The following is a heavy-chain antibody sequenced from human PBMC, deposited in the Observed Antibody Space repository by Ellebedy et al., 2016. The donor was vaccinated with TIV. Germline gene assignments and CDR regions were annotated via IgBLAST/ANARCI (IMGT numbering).Heavy chain of an antibody. Sequence: ASVKVSXXASGYTFTSYGISWVRQAPGQGLEWMGWISAYNGNTNYAQKLQGRVTMTTDTSTSTAYMELRSLRSDDTAVYYCARVEFDYGDYEGFGGGMDVWGQGTTVTVSS. J-gene: IGHJ6*02. D-gene: IGHD4-17*01. CDR3: ARVEFDYGDYEGFGGGMDV. CDR2: ISAYNGNT. CDR1: GYTFTSYG. V-gene: IGHV1-18*01.